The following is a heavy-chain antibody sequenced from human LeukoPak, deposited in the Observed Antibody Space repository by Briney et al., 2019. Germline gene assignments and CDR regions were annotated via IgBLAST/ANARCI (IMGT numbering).Heavy chain of an antibody. J-gene: IGHJ4*02. CDR2: IIPIFGIA. Sequence: ASVKVSCKASGGTFSSYAISWVRQAPGQGLEWMGGIIPIFGIANYAQKFQGRVTITADESTSTAYMELSSLRSEDTAVYYCASRSGITGTLLIDYWGQGTLVTVSS. V-gene: IGHV1-69*01. CDR3: ASRSGITGTLLIDY. D-gene: IGHD1-20*01. CDR1: GGTFSSYA.